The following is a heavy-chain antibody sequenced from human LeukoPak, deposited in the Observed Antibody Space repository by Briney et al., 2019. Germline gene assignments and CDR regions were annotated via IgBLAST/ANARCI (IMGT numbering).Heavy chain of an antibody. J-gene: IGHJ6*03. CDR2: IYYSGST. CDR3: ARVDEVGQLSAPPFYYYMDV. CDR1: GGSISSSSYY. D-gene: IGHD1-1*01. Sequence: PSETLSLTCTVSGGSISSSSYYWGWIRQPPGTGLEWIGSIYYSGSTYYNPSLKSRVTISVDTSKNQFSLKLSSVTAADTAIYYCARVDEVGQLSAPPFYYYMDVWGKGKSVTVSS. V-gene: IGHV4-39*07.